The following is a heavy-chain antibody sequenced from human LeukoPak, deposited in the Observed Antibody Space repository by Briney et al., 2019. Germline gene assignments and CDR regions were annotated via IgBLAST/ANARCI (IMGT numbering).Heavy chain of an antibody. CDR1: GYTFTTYD. J-gene: IGHJ6*03. CDR3: ARVVGLTGYSSSWYSGYYYYMDV. Sequence: ASVKVSCKASGYTFTTYDISWVRQAPGQGLEWMGGIIPIFGTTNYAQKFQDRVTITADKSTSTAYMELSSLRSEDTAVYYCARVVGLTGYSSSWYSGYYYYMDVWGKGTTVTASS. V-gene: IGHV1-69*06. D-gene: IGHD6-13*01. CDR2: IIPIFGTT.